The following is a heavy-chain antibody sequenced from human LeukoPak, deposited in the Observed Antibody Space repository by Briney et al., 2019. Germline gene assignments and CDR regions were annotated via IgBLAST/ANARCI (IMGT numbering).Heavy chain of an antibody. J-gene: IGHJ6*03. CDR2: ISYTGST. Sequence: SETLSLTCTVSGGSITSSSYYWGWIRQPPGKGLEWIETISYTGSTYYTPSLKSRVTISVDTSKNQFSLKLNSVTAADTAVYYCAKWLGRFNYMDVWGKGTTVTISS. V-gene: IGHV4-39*01. D-gene: IGHD6-19*01. CDR3: AKWLGRFNYMDV. CDR1: GGSITSSSYY.